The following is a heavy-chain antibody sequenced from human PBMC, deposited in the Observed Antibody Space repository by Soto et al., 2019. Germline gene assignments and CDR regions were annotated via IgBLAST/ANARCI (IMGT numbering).Heavy chain of an antibody. Sequence: GGSLRLSCAASGFTFRRYGMNWLRQAPGKGLEWVASISSSTSYVYYADSVKGRFSTSRDNAKNILYLEMYALRTEDTAVYYCARDPSEGRVGNWFESWGQGTRVTVSS. D-gene: IGHD2-2*01. J-gene: IGHJ5*01. CDR3: ARDPSEGRVGNWFES. CDR2: ISSSTSYV. CDR1: GFTFRRYG. V-gene: IGHV3-21*06.